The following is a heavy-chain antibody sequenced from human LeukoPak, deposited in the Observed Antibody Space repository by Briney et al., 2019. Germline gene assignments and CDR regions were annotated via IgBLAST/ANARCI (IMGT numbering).Heavy chain of an antibody. CDR2: IHYSGST. CDR1: GGSISSYY. V-gene: IGHV4-59*08. CDR3: ARYSGSSPAFDD. D-gene: IGHD1-26*01. J-gene: IGHJ4*02. Sequence: SETLSLTCTVSGGSISSYYWSWIRQPPGKGLEWIGYIHYSGSTNYNPALKSRVTMSVDTSKNQFSLKLGAVTAADTAVYYCARYSGSSPAFDDWGQGTTVTVSS.